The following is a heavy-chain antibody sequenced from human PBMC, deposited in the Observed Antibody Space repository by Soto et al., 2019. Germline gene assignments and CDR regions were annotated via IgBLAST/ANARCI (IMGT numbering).Heavy chain of an antibody. CDR2: ISGSGGST. Sequence: GSLRLSCAASGFTFSSYAMSWVRQAPGKGLEWVSAISGSGGSTYYADSVKGRFTISRDNSKNTLYLQMNSLRAEDTAGYYCAKDRGQRSSGYQGDYWGQGTLVTVSS. J-gene: IGHJ4*02. CDR3: AKDRGQRSSGYQGDY. CDR1: GFTFSSYA. D-gene: IGHD3-22*01. V-gene: IGHV3-23*01.